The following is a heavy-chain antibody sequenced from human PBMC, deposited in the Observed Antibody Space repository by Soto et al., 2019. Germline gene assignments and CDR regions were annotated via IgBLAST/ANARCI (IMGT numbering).Heavy chain of an antibody. D-gene: IGHD3-10*01. J-gene: IGHJ6*03. CDR3: ARGFGSGSDYYSYMDV. CDR2: INHSGST. V-gene: IGHV4-34*01. Sequence: SQPRSHTCAVGGECICRYYWSWISKPPGKGLEWIGEINHSGSTNYNPSLKSRVTISVDTSKNQFSLKLSSVTAADTAVYYCARGFGSGSDYYSYMDVWRKGTTVT. CDR1: GECICRYY.